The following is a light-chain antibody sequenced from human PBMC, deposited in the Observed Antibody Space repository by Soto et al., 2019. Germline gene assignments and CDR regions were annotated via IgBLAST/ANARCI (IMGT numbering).Light chain of an antibody. CDR2: DAS. J-gene: IGKJ4*01. CDR1: QSIRSER. CDR3: QQFSSYPLT. V-gene: IGKV3-20*01. Sequence: EIVLTQSPGTLSLSPGERATLSCRASQSIRSERLAWYQQKPGQAPRLLIYDASSRATGIPDRFSGGGSGTDFTLTISRLEPEDFAVYYCQQFSSYPLTFGGGTKVDIK.